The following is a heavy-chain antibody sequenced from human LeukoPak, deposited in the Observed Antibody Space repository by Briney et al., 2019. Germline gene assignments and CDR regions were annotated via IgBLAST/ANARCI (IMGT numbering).Heavy chain of an antibody. CDR3: ARSTRYSSGWTFDY. J-gene: IGHJ4*02. Sequence: SQTLSLTCAISGDSVSSNSAAWNWIRQSPSRGLEWLGRTYYRSKWYNDYAVSVKSRITINADTSKNQFSLQVKSVTPEDTAVYYCARSTRYSSGWTFDYWGQGTLVTVSS. CDR1: GDSVSSNSAA. V-gene: IGHV6-1*01. CDR2: TYYRSKWYN. D-gene: IGHD6-19*01.